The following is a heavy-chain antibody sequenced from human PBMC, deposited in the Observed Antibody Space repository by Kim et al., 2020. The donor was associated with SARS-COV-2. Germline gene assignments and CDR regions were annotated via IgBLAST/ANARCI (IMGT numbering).Heavy chain of an antibody. V-gene: IGHV1-18*01. CDR2: VSNYNGDT. Sequence: ASVKVSCKAPGDTFTSYGISWVRQAPGQGLEWMGWVSNYNGDTHYAQTLQGRVTMTRVTSTSTGYMEMRSLRSDDTAMYYCAKAGHGNSYGRAAFDIWGQGTMVTVSS. J-gene: IGHJ3*02. CDR1: GDTFTSYG. CDR3: AKAGHGNSYGRAAFDI. D-gene: IGHD5-18*01.